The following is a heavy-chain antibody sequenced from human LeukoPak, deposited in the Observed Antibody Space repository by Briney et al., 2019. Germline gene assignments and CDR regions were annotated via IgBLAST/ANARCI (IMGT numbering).Heavy chain of an antibody. D-gene: IGHD2-15*01. CDR2: ISGSGGSI. CDR1: GLTFSSQA. V-gene: IGHV3-23*01. CDR3: ARGGVVVVAATPDWFDP. Sequence: PGGSLRLSCAASGLTFSSQAINWVRQAPGKGLEWVSGISGSGGSIHYADSVKGRFTISRDNSKDTLYLQMNSLRAEDTAVYYCARGGVVVVAATPDWFDPWGQGTLVTVSS. J-gene: IGHJ5*02.